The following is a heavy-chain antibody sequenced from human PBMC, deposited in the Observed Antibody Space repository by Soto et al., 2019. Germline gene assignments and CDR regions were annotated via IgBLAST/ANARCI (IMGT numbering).Heavy chain of an antibody. J-gene: IGHJ6*02. D-gene: IGHD3-10*01. CDR2: MNPDSENT. V-gene: IGHV1-8*01. Sequence: QVHLVQSGAEVKQPGASVRVSCKASGYTFTNYDITWVRQATGQGLEWMGRMNPDSENTGSPQKFQGRVTMTVNTSINSAYMELTSLRSEDTSVYYCTRAQFEFGSYFGLDVWGQGTTVTVSS. CDR3: TRAQFEFGSYFGLDV. CDR1: GYTFTNYD.